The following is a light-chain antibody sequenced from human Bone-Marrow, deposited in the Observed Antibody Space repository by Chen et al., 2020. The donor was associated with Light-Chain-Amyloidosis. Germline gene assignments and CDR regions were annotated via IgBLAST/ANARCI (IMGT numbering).Light chain of an antibody. V-gene: IGLV8-61*01. J-gene: IGLJ3*02. CDR1: SGSVSTSYY. CDR2: STN. Sequence: QTVVTQEPSFSVSPGGTVTLTCGLGSGSVSTSYYPSWYQQTPGHAPRTLIYSTNTRSSGVPDRFSGTILGSKAAITITGAQADDESDYYGVLYMGSGIWVFGGGTKLTVL. CDR3: VLYMGSGIWV.